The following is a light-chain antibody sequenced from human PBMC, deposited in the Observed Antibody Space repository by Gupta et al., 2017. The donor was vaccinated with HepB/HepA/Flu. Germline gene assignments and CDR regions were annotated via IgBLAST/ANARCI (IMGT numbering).Light chain of an antibody. Sequence: DIHLTQSPSFLSASVGDRVTITFRASQGITSYLAWYQQRPGKAPKLLIYAASTVQSGVSSRFSGSGYGTEFTLTISSRQPEDFATYYCQQPNRSPLTFGRGTXVEIK. CDR1: QGITSY. V-gene: IGKV1-9*01. CDR3: QQPNRSPLT. J-gene: IGKJ4*01. CDR2: AAS.